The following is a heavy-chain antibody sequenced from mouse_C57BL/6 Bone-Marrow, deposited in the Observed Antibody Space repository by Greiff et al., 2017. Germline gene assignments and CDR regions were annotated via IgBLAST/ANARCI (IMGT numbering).Heavy chain of an antibody. J-gene: IGHJ1*03. Sequence: EVKLQQSGAELVRPGASVKLSCTASGFNIKDDYMHWVKQRPEQGLEWIGWIDPENGDTEYASKFQGKATITADTSSNTAYLQLSSLTSEDTAVYYCTTDDYESYWYFDVWGTGTTVTVSS. V-gene: IGHV14-4*01. D-gene: IGHD2-4*01. CDR2: IDPENGDT. CDR1: GFNIKDDY. CDR3: TTDDYESYWYFDV.